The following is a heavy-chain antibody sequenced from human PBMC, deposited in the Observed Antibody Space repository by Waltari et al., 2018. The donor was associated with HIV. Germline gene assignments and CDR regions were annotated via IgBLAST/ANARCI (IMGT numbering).Heavy chain of an antibody. J-gene: IGHJ4*02. CDR1: GFIFSNFT. V-gene: IGHV3-21*01. CDR3: TRDGDPN. CDR2: IRTLGRT. Sequence: EVLLVQSGGGLVKPGGSLRLSCEGSGFIFSNFTMNWIRQVPGRGLDWVSSIRTLGRTYYADSMKGRFTISRDNAKKSLYLQMNSLRAEDTAIYYCTRDGDPNWGQGTLVTVSS.